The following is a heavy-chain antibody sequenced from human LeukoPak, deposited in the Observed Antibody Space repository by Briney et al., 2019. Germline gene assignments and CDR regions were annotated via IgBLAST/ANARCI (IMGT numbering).Heavy chain of an antibody. D-gene: IGHD3-9*01. CDR3: ARLWLLEYYFDY. CDR1: GGSISSSSYY. CDR2: IYYSGST. V-gene: IGHV4-39*01. Sequence: PSETLSLTCTVSGGSISSSSYYWGWIRQPPGKGLEWIGSIYYSGSTYYNPSPKSRVTISVDTSKNQLSLRLSSVTAADTAVYYCARLWLLEYYFDYWGQGTLVTVSS. J-gene: IGHJ4*02.